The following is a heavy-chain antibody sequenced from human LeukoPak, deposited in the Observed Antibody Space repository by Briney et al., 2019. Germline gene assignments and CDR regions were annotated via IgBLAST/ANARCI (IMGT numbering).Heavy chain of an antibody. CDR1: GGSISSGTYF. D-gene: IGHD3-10*01. Sequence: PSETLSLTCTVSGGSISSGTYFWTWIRQPAGKGLEWIGRVYLSGSTNYNPSLNSRVTISVDTSKNQFSLRLSSVTAADTAVYYCARGQWSARGGYYFFYYMDVWGNGTTVTVSS. CDR2: VYLSGST. J-gene: IGHJ6*03. CDR3: ARGQWSARGGYYFFYYMDV. V-gene: IGHV4-61*02.